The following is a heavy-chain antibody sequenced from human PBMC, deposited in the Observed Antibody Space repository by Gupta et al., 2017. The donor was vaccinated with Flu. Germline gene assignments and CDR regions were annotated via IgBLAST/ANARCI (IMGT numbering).Heavy chain of an antibody. CDR1: GDSISSYY. CDR2: IYYSGST. D-gene: IGHD2-15*01. CDR3: ARHSGGEDSVIESIARDAFDI. J-gene: IGHJ3*02. V-gene: IGHV4-59*08. Sequence: QVQLHESCPGLVKPSDTLSLTCTVSGDSISSYYWNWIRQPPGKGLEWIGHIYYSGSTNYNPSLKSRVTISVDTSKNQFSLKLSSVTAADTAVYFCARHSGGEDSVIESIARDAFDIWGQGTMVAVSS.